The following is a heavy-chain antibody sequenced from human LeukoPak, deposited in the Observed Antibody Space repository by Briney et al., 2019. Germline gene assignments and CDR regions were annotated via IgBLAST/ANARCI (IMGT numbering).Heavy chain of an antibody. CDR3: ARGAQVYYDILTAFDY. CDR1: GFTFSSYA. CDR2: ISYDGSNK. V-gene: IGHV3-30*01. Sequence: HPGGSLRLSCAASGFTFSSYAMHWVRQAPGKGLEWVAVISYDGSNKYYADSVKGRFTISRDNSKNTLYLQMNSLRAEDTAVYYCARGAQVYYDILTAFDYWGQGTLVTVSS. J-gene: IGHJ4*02. D-gene: IGHD3-9*01.